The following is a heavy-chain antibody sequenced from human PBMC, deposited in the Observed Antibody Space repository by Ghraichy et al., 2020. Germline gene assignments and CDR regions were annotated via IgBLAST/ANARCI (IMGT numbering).Heavy chain of an antibody. J-gene: IGHJ4*02. D-gene: IGHD6-19*01. V-gene: IGHV2-5*02. Sequence: SGPTLVKPTQTLTLTCTFSGFSLSTTGVGVGWIRQPPGKALEWLALIYWVDDDRYCPSLKSRLTITKDTSKNQVVLTMTNMDPVDTATYYCAHRRREDSVWYPFDYWGQGTLVTVSS. CDR3: AHRRREDSVWYPFDY. CDR1: GFSLSTTGVG. CDR2: IYWVDDD.